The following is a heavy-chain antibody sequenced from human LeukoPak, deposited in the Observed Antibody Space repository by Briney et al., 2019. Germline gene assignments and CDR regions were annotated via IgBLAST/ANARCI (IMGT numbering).Heavy chain of an antibody. CDR3: AGMRHYYYCMDV. CDR2: IYYSGNT. V-gene: IGHV4-59*01. Sequence: SETLSLTCTVSGGSISSNYWTWIRESPGKGLEWIGYIYYSGNTKYNPSLKSRVTISVDTSKNQFSLNLSSVTAADTAVYYCAGMRHYYYCMDVWGKGTTVTVSS. J-gene: IGHJ6*03. CDR1: GGSISSNY.